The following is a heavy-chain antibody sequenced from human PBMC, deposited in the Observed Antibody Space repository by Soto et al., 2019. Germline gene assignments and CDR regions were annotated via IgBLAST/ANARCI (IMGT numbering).Heavy chain of an antibody. D-gene: IGHD3-9*01. CDR2: IYYSGST. CDR1: GGSISSGDYY. Sequence: LSLTCTVSGGSISSGDYYWSWIRQPPGKGLEWIGYIYYSGSTYYNPSLKSRVTISVDTSKNQFSLKLSSVTAADTAVYYCARVRLVITGGTYYYHGMDVWGRGTTVTVSS. CDR3: ARVRLVITGGTYYYHGMDV. J-gene: IGHJ6*02. V-gene: IGHV4-30-4*01.